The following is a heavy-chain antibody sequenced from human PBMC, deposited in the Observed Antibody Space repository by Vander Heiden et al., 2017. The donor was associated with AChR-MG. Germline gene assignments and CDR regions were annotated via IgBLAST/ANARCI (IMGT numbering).Heavy chain of an antibody. D-gene: IGHD6-6*01. Sequence: EVQLVESGGGLVQPGGSLGLPCAASGFPFSSYEMHWVLQATGKSLEWVSAINSAGNTYYLDSVRGRFTISRENVRNSMYLQMNTLRAGDTAVYYCARASRSSQNAFDIWGQGTMVTVSA. CDR3: ARASRSSQNAFDI. V-gene: IGHV3-13*01. CDR2: INSAGNT. CDR1: GFPFSSYE. J-gene: IGHJ3*02.